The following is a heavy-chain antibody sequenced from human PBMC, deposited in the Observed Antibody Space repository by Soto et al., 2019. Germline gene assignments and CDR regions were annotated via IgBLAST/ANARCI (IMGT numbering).Heavy chain of an antibody. V-gene: IGHV4-61*01. Sequence: PSETLSLTCTVSGGSVSSGSYYWSWIRQPPGKGLEWIGYIYYSGSTNYNPSLKSRVTISVDTSKNQFSLKLSSVTAADTAVYYCARARIYDFWSGYYRHYYGMDVWGQGTTVTVSS. CDR1: GGSVSSGSYY. J-gene: IGHJ6*02. CDR2: IYYSGST. CDR3: ARARIYDFWSGYYRHYYGMDV. D-gene: IGHD3-3*01.